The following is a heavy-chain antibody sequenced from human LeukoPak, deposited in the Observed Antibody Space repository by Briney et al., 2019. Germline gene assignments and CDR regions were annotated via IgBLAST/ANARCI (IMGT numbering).Heavy chain of an antibody. Sequence: ASVKVSCKASGYTFTSYGISWVRQAPGQGLEWMGWISAYNGNTNYAQKLQGRVTMTTDTSTCTAYMELRSLRSDDTAVYYCARDLGQRGYSSGWSAFDIWGQGTMVTVSS. CDR2: ISAYNGNT. CDR1: GYTFTSYG. CDR3: ARDLGQRGYSSGWSAFDI. J-gene: IGHJ3*02. V-gene: IGHV1-18*01. D-gene: IGHD6-19*01.